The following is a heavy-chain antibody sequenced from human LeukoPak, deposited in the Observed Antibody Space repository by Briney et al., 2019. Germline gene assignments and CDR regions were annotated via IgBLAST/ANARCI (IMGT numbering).Heavy chain of an antibody. Sequence: GGSLRLSCAASGFTFSSYWMHWVRQAPGKGLVWVSRINSDGSSTSYADSVKGRFTISRDNAKNTLYLQMTSLRVDDTALYYCAKRATAGGFDSWGQGTLVTVSS. J-gene: IGHJ4*02. D-gene: IGHD6-13*01. CDR1: GFTFSSYW. CDR2: INSDGSST. CDR3: AKRATAGGFDS. V-gene: IGHV3-74*01.